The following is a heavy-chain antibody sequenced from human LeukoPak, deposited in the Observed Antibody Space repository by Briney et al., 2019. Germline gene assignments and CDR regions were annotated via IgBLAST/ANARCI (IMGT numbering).Heavy chain of an antibody. CDR1: GGSISSYY. V-gene: IGHV4-59*01. J-gene: IGHJ6*02. D-gene: IGHD6-19*01. Sequence: SETLSHTCTVSGGSISSYYWSWIRQPPGKGLEWIGYIYYSGSTNYNPSLKSRVTISVDTSKNQFSLKLSSVTAADTAVYYCARMGSGWPHYYYGMDVWSQGTTVTVSS. CDR2: IYYSGST. CDR3: ARMGSGWPHYYYGMDV.